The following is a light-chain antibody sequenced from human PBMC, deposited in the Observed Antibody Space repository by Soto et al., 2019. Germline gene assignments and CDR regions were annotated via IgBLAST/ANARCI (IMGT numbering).Light chain of an antibody. CDR3: SSYTTSSTVV. CDR1: SSDLGSYNY. V-gene: IGLV2-14*01. CDR2: EVS. Sequence: QSVLTQPASVSGSPGQSITISCTGTSSDLGSYNYVSWYQQHPGKAPKLMLYEVSDRSSGVSNRFSGSKSGNTASLTISGLQPEDEADYYCSSYTTSSTVVFGGGTKLTVL. J-gene: IGLJ2*01.